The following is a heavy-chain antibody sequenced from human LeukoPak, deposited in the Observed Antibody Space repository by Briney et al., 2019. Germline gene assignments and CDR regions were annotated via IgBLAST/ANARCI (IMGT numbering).Heavy chain of an antibody. CDR3: ARVNSGYDSLDY. CDR2: INHSGST. J-gene: IGHJ4*02. Sequence: SETLSLTCTVSGGSISIYYWSWIRQPPGKGLEWIGEINHSGSTNYNPSLKSRVTISVDTSKNQFSLKLSSVTAADTAVYYCARVNSGYDSLDYWGQGTLVTVSS. D-gene: IGHD5-12*01. CDR1: GGSISIYY. V-gene: IGHV4-34*01.